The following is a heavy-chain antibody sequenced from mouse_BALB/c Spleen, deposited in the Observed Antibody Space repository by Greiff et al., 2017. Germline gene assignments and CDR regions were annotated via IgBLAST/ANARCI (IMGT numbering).Heavy chain of an antibody. V-gene: IGHV5-4*02. CDR3: ARDRDYGYEFAY. J-gene: IGHJ3*01. D-gene: IGHD1-2*01. CDR2: ISDGGSYT. Sequence: EVHLVESGGGLVKPGGSLKLSCAASGFTFSDYYMYWVRQTPEKRLEWVATISDGGSYTYYPDSVKGRFTISRDNAKNNLYLQMSSLKSEDTAMYYCARDRDYGYEFAYWGQGTLVTVSA. CDR1: GFTFSDYY.